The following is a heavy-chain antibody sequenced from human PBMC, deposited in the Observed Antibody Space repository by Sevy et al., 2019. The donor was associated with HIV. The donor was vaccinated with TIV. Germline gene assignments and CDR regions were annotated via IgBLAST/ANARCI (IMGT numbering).Heavy chain of an antibody. CDR3: AKDGAVAPSDY. CDR2: ISGSGGST. D-gene: IGHD6-19*01. J-gene: IGHJ4*02. Sequence: GGSLRLSCAASGFPLRNYAMSWVRQAPGKGLEWVSSISGSGGSTYYADSVKGRFTISRDNFQNTLYLEMNSLRAEDTAVYYCAKDGAVAPSDYWGQGTLVTVSS. CDR1: GFPLRNYA. V-gene: IGHV3-23*01.